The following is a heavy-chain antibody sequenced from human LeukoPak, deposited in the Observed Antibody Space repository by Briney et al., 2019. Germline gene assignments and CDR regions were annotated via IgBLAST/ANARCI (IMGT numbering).Heavy chain of an antibody. V-gene: IGHV1-69*13. CDR1: GGTFSSYA. D-gene: IGHD3-22*01. CDR2: IIPIFGTA. Sequence: ASVKVSCKASGGTFSSYAISWVRQAPGQGLEWMGGIIPIFGTANYAQKFQGRVTITADESTSTAYMELSSLRSEDTAVYYCARVNHYDSSGYYYGFDYWGQGTLVTVSS. CDR3: ARVNHYDSSGYYYGFDY. J-gene: IGHJ4*02.